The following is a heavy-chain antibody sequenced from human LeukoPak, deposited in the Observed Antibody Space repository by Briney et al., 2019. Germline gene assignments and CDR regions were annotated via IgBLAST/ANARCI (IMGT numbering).Heavy chain of an antibody. Sequence: PGRSLRLSCAASGFTFDDYAMHWVRQAPGKGLEWVSGISWNSGSIGYADSVKGRFTIPRDNAKNSLYLQMNSLRAEDTALYYCAKDEWLQFAGPLGYWGQGTLVTVSS. V-gene: IGHV3-9*01. CDR1: GFTFDDYA. CDR3: AKDEWLQFAGPLGY. D-gene: IGHD5-24*01. J-gene: IGHJ4*02. CDR2: ISWNSGSI.